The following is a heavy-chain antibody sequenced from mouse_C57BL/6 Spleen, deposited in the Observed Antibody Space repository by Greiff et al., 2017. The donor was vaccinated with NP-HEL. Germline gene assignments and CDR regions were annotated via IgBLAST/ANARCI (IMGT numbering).Heavy chain of an antibody. V-gene: IGHV1-55*01. CDR2: IYPGSGST. CDR1: GYTFTSYW. J-gene: IGHJ3*01. Sequence: VQLQQPGAELVKPGASVKMSCKASGYTFTSYWITWVKQRPGQGLEWIGDIYPGSGSTNYNEKFKSKATLTVDTSSSTAYMQLSSLPSEDSAVYYCARRLYDYDGVAYWGQGTLVTVSA. D-gene: IGHD2-4*01. CDR3: ARRLYDYDGVAY.